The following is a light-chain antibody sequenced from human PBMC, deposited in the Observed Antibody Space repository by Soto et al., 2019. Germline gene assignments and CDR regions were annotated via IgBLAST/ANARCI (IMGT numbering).Light chain of an antibody. Sequence: QSVLTQPRSVSGSPGQPVTISCTGTSSDVGGSNHVSWYQHHPGKAPKFMIYDVSKRPSGVPDRLSGSKSGNTASLTISGLQAEDEADYYCCSSAGDYTVVFGTGTKVTVL. CDR2: DVS. CDR3: CSSAGDYTVV. J-gene: IGLJ1*01. CDR1: SSDVGGSNH. V-gene: IGLV2-11*01.